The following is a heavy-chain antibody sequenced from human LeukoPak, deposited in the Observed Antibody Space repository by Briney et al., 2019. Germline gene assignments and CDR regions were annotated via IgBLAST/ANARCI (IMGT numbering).Heavy chain of an antibody. CDR3: ARGGRGSVVPAARPIYFDY. CDR1: GGSFSGYY. J-gene: IGHJ4*02. D-gene: IGHD2-2*02. Sequence: SETLSLTCAVYGGSFSGYYWSWIRQPPGKGLEWIGEINHSGSTNYNPSLKSRVTISVDTSKNQFPLKLSSVTAADTAVYYCARGGRGSVVPAARPIYFDYWGQGTLVTVSS. V-gene: IGHV4-34*01. CDR2: INHSGST.